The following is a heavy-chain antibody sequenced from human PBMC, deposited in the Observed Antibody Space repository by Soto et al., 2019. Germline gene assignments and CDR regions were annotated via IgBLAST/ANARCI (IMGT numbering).Heavy chain of an antibody. D-gene: IGHD6-19*01. CDR1: GYTFTSYY. Sequence: ASVKVSCKASGYTFTSYYMHWVRQAPGQGLEWMGIINPSGGSTSYAQKFQGRVTMTRDTSTSTVYMELSSLRSEDTAVYYCARGEAVAGTLRAFAICGQGTLVTVSS. CDR3: ARGEAVAGTLRAFAI. J-gene: IGHJ3*02. V-gene: IGHV1-46*01. CDR2: INPSGGST.